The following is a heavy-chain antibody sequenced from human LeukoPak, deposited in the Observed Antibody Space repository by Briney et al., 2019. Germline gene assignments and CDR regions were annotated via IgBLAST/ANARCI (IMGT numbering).Heavy chain of an antibody. Sequence: GASVKVSCKASGYSFTTYSINWVRQAPGQGLEWMGWISAYNGNPTYGQKFQGRVTMTTDTSTNTAYMELRSLRSDDTAVYYCARERVGATSFGYWGQGTLVTVSS. V-gene: IGHV1-18*01. CDR2: ISAYNGNP. CDR1: GYSFTTYS. J-gene: IGHJ4*02. D-gene: IGHD1-26*01. CDR3: ARERVGATSFGY.